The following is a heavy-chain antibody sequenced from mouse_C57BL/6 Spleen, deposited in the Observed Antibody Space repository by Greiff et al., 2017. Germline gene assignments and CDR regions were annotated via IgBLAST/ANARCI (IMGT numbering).Heavy chain of an antibody. Sequence: QVHVKQSGAELVRPGTSVKVSCKASGYAFTNYLIEWVKQRPGQGLEWIGVINPGSGGTNYNEKFKGKATLTADKSSSTAYMQLSSLTSEDSAVYFCARPHYYGSSYWFAYWGQGTLVTVSA. D-gene: IGHD1-1*01. V-gene: IGHV1-54*01. J-gene: IGHJ3*01. CDR3: ARPHYYGSSYWFAY. CDR2: INPGSGGT. CDR1: GYAFTNYL.